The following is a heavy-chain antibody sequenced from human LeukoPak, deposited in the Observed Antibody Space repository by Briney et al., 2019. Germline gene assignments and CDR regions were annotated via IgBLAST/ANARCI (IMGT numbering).Heavy chain of an antibody. V-gene: IGHV1-18*01. Sequence: ASVKVSCKASGYTFTSYGISWVRQAPGQGLEWMGWISAYNGNTNYAQKLQGRVTMTTDTSTSTAYMELRSLRSDDTAVYYCARAARGWFMWLPIDYWGQGTLVTVSS. J-gene: IGHJ4*02. D-gene: IGHD6-19*01. CDR2: ISAYNGNT. CDR3: ARAARGWFMWLPIDY. CDR1: GYTFTSYG.